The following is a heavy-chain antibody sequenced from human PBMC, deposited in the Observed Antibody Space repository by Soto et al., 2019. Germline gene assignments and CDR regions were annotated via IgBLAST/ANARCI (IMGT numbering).Heavy chain of an antibody. D-gene: IGHD3-10*02. V-gene: IGHV3-23*01. J-gene: IGHJ4*01. CDR1: GFTFSTYA. CDR2: ISGTGGRT. Sequence: GGSLRLSCAASGFTFSTYAMAWVRQAPGKGLEWVSLISGTGGRTYYADSVEGRLTISRDYSKNSVILQMNSLRDEDSAVYFCVRDRDLYRDMFHADLWGQGTLVTVSS. CDR3: VRDRDLYRDMFHADL.